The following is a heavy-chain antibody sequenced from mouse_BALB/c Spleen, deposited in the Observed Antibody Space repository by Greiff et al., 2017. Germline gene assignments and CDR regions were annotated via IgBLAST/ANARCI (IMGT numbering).Heavy chain of an antibody. CDR2: IWAGGST. CDR3: ARDEGRSYAMDY. CDR1: GFSLTSYG. Sequence: QVQLKESGPGLVAPSQSLSITCTVSGFSLTSYGVHWVRQPPGKGLEWLGVIWAGGSTNYNSALMSRLSISKANSKSQVFLKMNSLQTDDTAMYYCARDEGRSYAMDYWGQGTSVTVSS. J-gene: IGHJ4*01. V-gene: IGHV2-9*02.